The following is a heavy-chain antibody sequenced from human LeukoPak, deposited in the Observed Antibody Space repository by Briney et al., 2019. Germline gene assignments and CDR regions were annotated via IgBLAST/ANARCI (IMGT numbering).Heavy chain of an antibody. CDR3: ARSNGAVYFDY. J-gene: IGHJ4*02. V-gene: IGHV1-69*06. CDR1: GGTFSSYA. Sequence: SVKVSCKASGGTFSSYAISWVRQAPGQGLEWMGGIIPIFGTANYAQKFQGRVTITADKSTSTAYMELGSLRSEDTAVYYCARSNGAVYFDYWGQGTLVTVSS. D-gene: IGHD3-10*01. CDR2: IIPIFGTA.